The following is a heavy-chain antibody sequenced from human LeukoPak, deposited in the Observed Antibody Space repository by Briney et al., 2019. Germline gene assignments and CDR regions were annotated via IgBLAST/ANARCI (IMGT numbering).Heavy chain of an antibody. V-gene: IGHV3-30-3*01. CDR2: ISYDGSNK. CDR3: ASGHHTDAFDI. CDR1: GFTFSSYA. J-gene: IGHJ3*02. Sequence: GGSLRLSCAASGFTFSSYAMHWVRQAPGKGLEWVAVISYDGSNKYYADSVKGRFTISRDNSKNTLYLQMNSLRAEDTAVYYCASGHHTDAFDIWGQGTMVTVSS.